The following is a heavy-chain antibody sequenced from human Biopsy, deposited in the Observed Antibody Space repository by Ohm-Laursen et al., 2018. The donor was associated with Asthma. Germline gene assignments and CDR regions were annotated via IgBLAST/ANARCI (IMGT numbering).Heavy chain of an antibody. CDR2: INGKSNSI. Sequence: LSLTCAASGFTFSDYYMGWIRQAPGKGLEWISYINGKSNSIEYADSVKGRFTISRDNAKNSLYLQMNSLRAEDTAVYYCARDSYSSGLYDDFESWGQGTLVTVSS. CDR3: ARDSYSSGLYDDFES. CDR1: GFTFSDYY. V-gene: IGHV3-11*01. J-gene: IGHJ4*02. D-gene: IGHD6-19*01.